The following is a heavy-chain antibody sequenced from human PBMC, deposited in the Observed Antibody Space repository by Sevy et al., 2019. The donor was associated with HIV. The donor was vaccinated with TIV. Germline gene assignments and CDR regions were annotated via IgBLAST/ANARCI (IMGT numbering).Heavy chain of an antibody. Sequence: GGSLRLSCAASGFTFSSYTMDWVRQAPGKGLEWVSSIIIGSNYIYYAHSLKGRFTISRDNAKNSVFLQMHSLRADDTALYYCARDIDSSSYSYAFDLWGQGTMVTVSS. CDR2: IIIGSNYI. V-gene: IGHV3-21*01. CDR1: GFTFSSYT. D-gene: IGHD3-22*01. CDR3: ARDIDSSSYSYAFDL. J-gene: IGHJ3*01.